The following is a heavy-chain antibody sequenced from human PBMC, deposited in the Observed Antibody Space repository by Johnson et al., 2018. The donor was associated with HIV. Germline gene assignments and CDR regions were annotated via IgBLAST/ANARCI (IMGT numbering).Heavy chain of an antibody. J-gene: IGHJ3*02. CDR2: VQSKTDGGTL. D-gene: IGHD1-26*01. V-gene: IGHV3-15*01. CDR3: AKDVELHGAFDI. Sequence: MLLVESGGGSVKSGGSLRVSCAASGFTFSNAWMSWVRQAPGKGLEWVGRVQSKTDGGTLDYAAAVKGRFIISRDDSKNTLSRQMNSLRDEDTAVYYCAKDVELHGAFDIWGQGTMVTVSS. CDR1: GFTFSNAW.